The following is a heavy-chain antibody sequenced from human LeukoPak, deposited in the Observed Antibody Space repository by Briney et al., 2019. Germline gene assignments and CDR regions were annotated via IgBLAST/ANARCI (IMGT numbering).Heavy chain of an antibody. CDR1: GFTFSSYS. Sequence: PGGSLRLSCAASGFTFSSYSMNWVRQAPGKGLEWVSVIYSGGSTYYADSVKGRFTISRDNSKNTLYLQMNSLRAEDTAVYYCAKDSAGSGSTWGQGTLVTVSS. J-gene: IGHJ5*02. D-gene: IGHD6-19*01. CDR3: AKDSAGSGST. CDR2: IYSGGST. V-gene: IGHV3-23*03.